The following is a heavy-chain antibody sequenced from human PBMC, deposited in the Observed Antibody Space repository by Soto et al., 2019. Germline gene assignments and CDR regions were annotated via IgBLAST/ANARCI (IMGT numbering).Heavy chain of an antibody. J-gene: IGHJ6*02. CDR1: GFTFSSYA. Sequence: PGGSLRLSCAASGFTFSSYAMSWVRQAPGKGLEWVSAISGSGGSTYYADSVKGRFTISRDNSKNTLYLQMNSLRAEDTPVYYCAKQGAPRYYYYGMDVWGQGTTVRVSS. V-gene: IGHV3-23*01. D-gene: IGHD1-26*01. CDR3: AKQGAPRYYYYGMDV. CDR2: ISGSGGST.